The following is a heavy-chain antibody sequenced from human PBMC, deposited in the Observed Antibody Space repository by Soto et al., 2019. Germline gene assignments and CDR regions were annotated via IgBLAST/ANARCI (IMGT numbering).Heavy chain of an antibody. Sequence: PSETLSLTCTVSGGSISSGGYYCSWIRQHPGKGLEWIGYIYYSGSTYYNPSLKSRVTISVDTSKNQFSLKLSSVTAADTAVYYCARVGGINWFDPWGQGTLVTV. J-gene: IGHJ5*02. CDR3: ARVGGINWFDP. CDR1: GGSISSGGYY. CDR2: IYYSGST. D-gene: IGHD3-16*01. V-gene: IGHV4-31*02.